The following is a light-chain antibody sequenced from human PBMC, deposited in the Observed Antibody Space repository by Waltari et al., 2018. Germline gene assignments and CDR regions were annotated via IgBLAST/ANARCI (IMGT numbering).Light chain of an antibody. J-gene: IGLJ7*01. V-gene: IGLV3-9*02. CDR2: RDN. CDR1: NLGGES. CDR3: QVRDSNTAV. Sequence: SYELSKPLSLSVAPGPTAKITWGGNNLGGESVHWYQQKPGQAPVLVRYRDNNRPSGIPDRFSGSNSGNTATLTINGAQVGDEADYYCQVRDSNTAVFGGGTHLTVL.